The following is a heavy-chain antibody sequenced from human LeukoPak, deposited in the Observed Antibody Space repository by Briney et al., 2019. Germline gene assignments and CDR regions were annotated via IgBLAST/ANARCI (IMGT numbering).Heavy chain of an antibody. Sequence: SETLSLTCTVSGGSINNYYWSWIRQPPGKGLEWIGYIYYSGSTNYNPSLKSRVTISVDTSKNQFSLKLSSVTAADTAVYYCARHGYYGPLDAFDIWGQGTMATVSS. CDR2: IYYSGST. D-gene: IGHD3-22*01. V-gene: IGHV4-59*08. CDR1: GGSINNYY. CDR3: ARHGYYGPLDAFDI. J-gene: IGHJ3*02.